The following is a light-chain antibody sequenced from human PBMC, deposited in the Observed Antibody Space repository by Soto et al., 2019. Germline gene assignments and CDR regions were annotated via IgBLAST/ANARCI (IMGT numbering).Light chain of an antibody. V-gene: IGLV2-14*01. CDR3: SSYTSSSILYV. CDR1: SSDVGGYNY. Sequence: QSALTQPASVSGSPGQSIIISCTGTSSDVGGYNYVSWYQQHPGKAPKLMIYDVSNRPSGVSNRFSGSKSGNTASLTISGLQAEDEADYYCSSYTSSSILYVFGTGTKLTVL. J-gene: IGLJ1*01. CDR2: DVS.